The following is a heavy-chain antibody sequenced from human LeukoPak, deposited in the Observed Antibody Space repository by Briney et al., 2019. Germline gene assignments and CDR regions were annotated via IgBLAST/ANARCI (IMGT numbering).Heavy chain of an antibody. J-gene: IGHJ4*02. D-gene: IGHD2-2*01. Sequence: GGSLRLSCAASEFTFSSYAMSWVRQAPGKGLEWVSAISGSGGSTYYADSVKGRFTISRDNSKNTLYLQMNSLRAEDTAVYYCAKDGGYCSSTSCYGNDYWGQGTLVTVSS. V-gene: IGHV3-23*01. CDR3: AKDGGYCSSTSCYGNDY. CDR2: ISGSGGST. CDR1: EFTFSSYA.